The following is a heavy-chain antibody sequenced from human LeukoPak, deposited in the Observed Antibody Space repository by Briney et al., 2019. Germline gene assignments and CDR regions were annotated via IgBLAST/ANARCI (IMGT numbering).Heavy chain of an antibody. V-gene: IGHV4-34*01. CDR2: INHSGST. CDR1: GGSFSGYY. CDR3: ASFIEYTSSDAFDI. Sequence: SETLSLTCAVYGGSFSGYYWSWIRQPPGKGLEWIGEINHSGSTNYNPSLKSRVTISVDTSKNQFSLKLSSVTAADTAVYYCASFIEYTSSDAFDIWGQGTMVTVSS. J-gene: IGHJ3*02. D-gene: IGHD6-6*01.